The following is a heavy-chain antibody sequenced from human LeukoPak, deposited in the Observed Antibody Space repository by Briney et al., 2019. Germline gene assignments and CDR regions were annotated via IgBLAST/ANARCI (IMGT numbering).Heavy chain of an antibody. CDR1: VDSISSGDYY. CDR2: IYHSGST. Sequence: PSQTLSLTCTVSVDSISSGDYYWTWIRQPPGTALEWIGYIYHSGSTYYNPSLNSRVTISVDTSKNQFSLKLASVTAADTAVYYCARGTVVVVITSLDPWGQGTLVTVSS. CDR3: ARGTVVVVITSLDP. V-gene: IGHV4-30-4*08. D-gene: IGHD3-22*01. J-gene: IGHJ5*02.